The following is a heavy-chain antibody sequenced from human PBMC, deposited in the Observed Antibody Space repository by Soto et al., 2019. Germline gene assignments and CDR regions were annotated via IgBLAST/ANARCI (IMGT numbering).Heavy chain of an antibody. CDR3: ARDQGYSGYDLWYGMDV. J-gene: IGHJ6*02. CDR2: IYYSGST. CDR1: GGSISSSSYY. V-gene: IGHV4-31*03. D-gene: IGHD5-12*01. Sequence: SETLSLTCTVSGGSISSSSYYWGWIRQPPGKELEWIGYIYYSGSTYYNPSLKSRVTISVDTSKNQFSLKLSSVTAADTAVYYCARDQGYSGYDLWYGMDVWGQGTTVTVSS.